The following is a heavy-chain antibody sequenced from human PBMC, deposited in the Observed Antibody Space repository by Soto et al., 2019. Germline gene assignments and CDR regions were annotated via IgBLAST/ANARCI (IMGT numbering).Heavy chain of an antibody. CDR2: IYYSGST. CDR3: ARHQRIFGVVSFDY. J-gene: IGHJ4*02. CDR1: GGSISSYY. V-gene: IGHV4-59*08. Sequence: SETLSLTCTVSGGSISSYYWSWIRQPPGKGLEWIGYIYYSGSTNYNPSLKSRVTISVDTSKNQFSLKLSSVTAADTAVYYCARHQRIFGVVSFDYWGQGTLVTVSS. D-gene: IGHD3-3*01.